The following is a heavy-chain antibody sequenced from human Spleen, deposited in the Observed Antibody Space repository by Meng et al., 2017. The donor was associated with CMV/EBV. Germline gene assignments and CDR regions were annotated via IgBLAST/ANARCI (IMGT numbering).Heavy chain of an antibody. CDR3: ARDLRLGWAFDI. CDR2: IYYSGST. J-gene: IGHJ3*02. D-gene: IGHD2-21*01. CDR1: GGFISSSSYY. Sequence: TVSGGFISSSSYYWGWIRQPPGKGLEWIGSIYYSGSTYYNPSLKSRVTISVDTSKNQFSLKLSSVTAADTAVYYCARDLRLGWAFDIWGQGTMVTVSS. V-gene: IGHV4-39*07.